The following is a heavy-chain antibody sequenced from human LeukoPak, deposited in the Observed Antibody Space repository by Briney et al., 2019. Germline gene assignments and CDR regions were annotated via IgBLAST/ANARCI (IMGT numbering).Heavy chain of an antibody. D-gene: IGHD6-19*01. Sequence: PGGSLRLSCAASGFTFSNYWMTWVRQAPGKGLEWVANIRQDGSDKFYVDSVKGRFTISRDNAKNTLYLQMNSLRAEDTAVYYCARVPITLAGTKDAKYFQHWGQGTLVTVSS. J-gene: IGHJ1*01. CDR2: IRQDGSDK. V-gene: IGHV3-7*01. CDR3: ARVPITLAGTKDAKYFQH. CDR1: GFTFSNYW.